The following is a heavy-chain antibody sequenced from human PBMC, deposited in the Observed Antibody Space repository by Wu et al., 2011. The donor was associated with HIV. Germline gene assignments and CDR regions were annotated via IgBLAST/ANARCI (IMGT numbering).Heavy chain of an antibody. D-gene: IGHD1-26*01. CDR3: ATGRAYSGSYYALGY. Sequence: QVQLVQSGAEVKKPGSSVKVSCKTSGGTFSSSAISWVRQAPGKGLEWMGGFDPEDGETIYAQKFQGRVTMTEDTSTDTAYMELSSLRSEDTAVYYCATGRAYSGSYYALGYWGQGTLVTVSS. V-gene: IGHV1-24*01. CDR1: GGTFSSSA. CDR2: FDPEDGET. J-gene: IGHJ4*02.